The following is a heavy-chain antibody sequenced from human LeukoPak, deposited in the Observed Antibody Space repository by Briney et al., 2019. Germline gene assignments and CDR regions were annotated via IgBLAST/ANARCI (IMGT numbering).Heavy chain of an antibody. CDR1: GFTVSSNY. CDR2: IYSGGST. V-gene: IGHV3-53*04. D-gene: IGHD2-21*02. CDR3: ARESIYCGGDCYQDY. Sequence: QPGGSLRLSCAASGFTVSSNYMSWVRQAPGKGLEWVSVIYSGGSTYYADSVKGRFTISRHNSKNTLYLQMNSLRAEDTAVYYCARESIYCGGDCYQDYWGQGTLVTVSS. J-gene: IGHJ4*02.